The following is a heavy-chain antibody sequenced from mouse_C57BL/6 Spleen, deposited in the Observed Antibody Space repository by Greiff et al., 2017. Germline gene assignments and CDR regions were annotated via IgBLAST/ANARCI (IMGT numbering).Heavy chain of an antibody. J-gene: IGHJ2*01. V-gene: IGHV14-2*01. CDR1: GFNFTSYW. CDR2: SDPGDGET. Sequence: EVQLQQSGAELVKPGASVKLSCTASGFNFTSYWMNWVKQMPGQGLEWIGRSDPGDGETNYAQKFKGKATLTADTSSNTADLQLSSLTSEDSAVYDCSRNDFGRSYYFCYWGQGTTLTVAT. CDR3: SRNDFGRSYYFCY. D-gene: IGHD1-1*01.